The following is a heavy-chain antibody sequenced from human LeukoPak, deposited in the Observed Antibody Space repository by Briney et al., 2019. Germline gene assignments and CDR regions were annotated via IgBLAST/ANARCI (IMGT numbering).Heavy chain of an antibody. CDR3: ARDSVTPASRTRFDY. J-gene: IGHJ4*02. Sequence: ASVKVSCKASGYTFTNYGISWVRQAPGQGPEWMGWISAYNGNTNYAQKLQGRVTMTTDTSTSTAYMELRSLRSDDTAVYYCARDSVTPASRTRFDYWGQGTLVTVSS. V-gene: IGHV1-18*04. CDR2: ISAYNGNT. D-gene: IGHD2-2*01. CDR1: GYTFTNYG.